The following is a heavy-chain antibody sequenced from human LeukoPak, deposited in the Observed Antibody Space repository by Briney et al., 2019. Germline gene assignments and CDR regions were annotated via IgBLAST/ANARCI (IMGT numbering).Heavy chain of an antibody. CDR1: GFTFSSYE. Sequence: GGSLRLSCAASGFTFSSYEMNWVRQGPGKGLKWGSYISSSGSTIYYTDSVKGRFTISRDNGKNSLYLQMHSLRAEDTAVYHCARDYGGNSGVFDYWGQGTLVTVSS. J-gene: IGHJ4*02. D-gene: IGHD4-23*01. CDR2: ISSSGSTI. CDR3: ARDYGGNSGVFDY. V-gene: IGHV3-48*03.